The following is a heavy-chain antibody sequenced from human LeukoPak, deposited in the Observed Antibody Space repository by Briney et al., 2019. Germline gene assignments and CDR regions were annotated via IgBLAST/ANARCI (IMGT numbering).Heavy chain of an antibody. D-gene: IGHD3-10*01. Sequence: GESLKISCKGSGYSFTSYWIGWVRQMPGKGLEWMGIIYPGDSDTRYSPSFQGQVIISADKSISTAYLQWSSLKASDTAMYYCARLKITMVRGVIITPWFDPWGQGTLVTVSS. J-gene: IGHJ5*02. V-gene: IGHV5-51*01. CDR1: GYSFTSYW. CDR2: IYPGDSDT. CDR3: ARLKITMVRGVIITPWFDP.